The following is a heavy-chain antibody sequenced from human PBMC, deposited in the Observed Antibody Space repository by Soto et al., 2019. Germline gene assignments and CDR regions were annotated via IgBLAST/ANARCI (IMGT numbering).Heavy chain of an antibody. D-gene: IGHD2-2*01. V-gene: IGHV1-46*01. CDR3: ARDRGYCSSTSCYGNYFDY. CDR1: GYTFTSYY. Sequence: QVQLVQSGAEVKKPGASVKVSCKASGYTFTSYYMHWVRQAPGQGLEWMGIINPSGGSTSYAQKFQGRVTMTRDTSTITVYMELSSLRSEDTAVYYCARDRGYCSSTSCYGNYFDYWGQGTLVTVSS. CDR2: INPSGGST. J-gene: IGHJ4*02.